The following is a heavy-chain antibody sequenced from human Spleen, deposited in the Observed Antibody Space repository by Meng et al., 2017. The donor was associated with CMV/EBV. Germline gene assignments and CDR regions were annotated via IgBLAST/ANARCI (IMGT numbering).Heavy chain of an antibody. CDR3: ARDDVGARDWFDP. V-gene: IGHV6-1*01. CDR1: GASVSSNSHA. J-gene: IGHJ5*02. D-gene: IGHD1-26*01. CDR2: TYYRSKWYN. Sequence: GASVSSNSHAWNWIRQSPSRGLEWLGRTYYRSKWYNDYAVSVKSRITINPDTSKNQFSLQLNSVTPGDTAVYYCARDDVGARDWFDPWGQGTLVTVS.